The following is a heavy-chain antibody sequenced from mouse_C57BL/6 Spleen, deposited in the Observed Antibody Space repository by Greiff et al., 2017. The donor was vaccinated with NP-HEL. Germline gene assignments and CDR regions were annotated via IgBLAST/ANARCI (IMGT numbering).Heavy chain of an antibody. CDR2: IYPRDGST. J-gene: IGHJ2*01. CDR3: ARRAWEEGYYFDY. Sequence: QVQLQQSGPELVKPVASVKLSCKASGYTFTSYDINWVKQRPGQGLEWIGWIYPRDGSTKYNEKFKGKATLTVDKSSSTAYMQLSSLTSEDSAVYYCARRAWEEGYYFDYWGQGTTLTVSS. V-gene: IGHV1-85*01. D-gene: IGHD4-1*01. CDR1: GYTFTSYD.